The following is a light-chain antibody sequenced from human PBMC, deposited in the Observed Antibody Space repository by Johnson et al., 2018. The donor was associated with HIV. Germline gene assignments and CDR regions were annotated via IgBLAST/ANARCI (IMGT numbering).Light chain of an antibody. J-gene: IGLJ1*01. CDR2: ENN. CDR1: SSNIGNSY. Sequence: QSVLTQPPSVSAAPGHNVSISCSGSSSNIGNSYISWYQQLPGTAPKLLIYENNKRPSGIPDRFSGSKSGTSATLGITGLQTGDEADYYCGTWDSSLSAYVFGTGTKVTVL. CDR3: GTWDSSLSAYV. V-gene: IGLV1-51*02.